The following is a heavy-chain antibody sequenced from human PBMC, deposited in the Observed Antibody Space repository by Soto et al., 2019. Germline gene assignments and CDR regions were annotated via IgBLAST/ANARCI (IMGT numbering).Heavy chain of an antibody. CDR1: GFTFSDYA. D-gene: IGHD2-2*01. V-gene: IGHV3-23*01. Sequence: PGGSLRLSCAASGFTFSDYAMNWVRQAPGKGLEWVSFISGSSGNSTYYADSVKGRFTVSRDNSKSSVSLQMNTLRVEDTAVYYCAREDSIIIPAVSDFWGQGTLVTVSS. CDR2: ISGSSGNST. J-gene: IGHJ4*02. CDR3: AREDSIIIPAVSDF.